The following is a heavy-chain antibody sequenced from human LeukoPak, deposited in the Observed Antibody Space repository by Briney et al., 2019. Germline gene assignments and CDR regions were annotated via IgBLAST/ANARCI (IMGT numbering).Heavy chain of an antibody. J-gene: IGHJ4*02. D-gene: IGHD6-19*01. Sequence: PSETLSLTCTVSGGSINSYYWNWIRQPPGKGLEWIGYIYYSGSTNYNPSLKGRVTIPVDTSKSQFSLKLSSVTAADTAVYYCARDSSGWREFDYWGQGTLVTVSS. CDR2: IYYSGST. CDR3: ARDSSGWREFDY. V-gene: IGHV4-59*01. CDR1: GGSINSYY.